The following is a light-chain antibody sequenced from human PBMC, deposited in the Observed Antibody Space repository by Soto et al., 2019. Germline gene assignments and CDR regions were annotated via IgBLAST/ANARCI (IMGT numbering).Light chain of an antibody. CDR3: QSYDSSNPWV. J-gene: IGLJ3*02. CDR2: EDN. CDR1: SGSIASNY. V-gene: IGLV6-57*01. Sequence: TRSSGSIASNYVQWYQQRPGSSPTTVIYEDNQRPSGVPDRFSGSIDSSSNSASLTISGLKTDDEADYYCQSYDSSNPWVFGGGTQLTVL.